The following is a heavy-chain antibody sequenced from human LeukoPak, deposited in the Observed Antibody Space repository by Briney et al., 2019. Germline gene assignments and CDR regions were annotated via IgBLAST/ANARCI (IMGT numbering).Heavy chain of an antibody. CDR2: IGPSGAKT. Sequence: GGSLRLSCAASGFTFSSYGMNWVRQAPGKGLEWVSGIGPSGAKTYYADSVKGRFTISRDNPKNTVYLQMNSLRADDTAVYYCVQELWYGEYDLWGQGTRVTVSS. D-gene: IGHD3-10*01. CDR1: GFTFSSYG. V-gene: IGHV3-23*01. CDR3: VQELWYGEYDL. J-gene: IGHJ6*02.